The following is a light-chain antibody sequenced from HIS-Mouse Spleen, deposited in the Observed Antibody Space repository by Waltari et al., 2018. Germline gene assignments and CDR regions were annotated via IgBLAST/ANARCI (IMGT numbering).Light chain of an antibody. Sequence: QSALTQPASVSGSPGQSITISCTGTSRDVGSYNLVSWYQQHQGKAPKPMIYEGSKRPSGVSNRFSGSKSGNTASLTISGLQAEDEADYYCCSYAGSSTFVVFGGGTKLTVL. CDR1: SRDVGSYNL. V-gene: IGLV2-23*01. CDR3: CSYAGSSTFVV. J-gene: IGLJ2*01. CDR2: EGS.